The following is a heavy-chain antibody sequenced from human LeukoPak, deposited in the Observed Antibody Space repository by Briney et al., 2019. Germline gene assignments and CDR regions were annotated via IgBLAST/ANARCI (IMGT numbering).Heavy chain of an antibody. CDR2: IIPIFGTA. V-gene: IGHV1-69*13. D-gene: IGHD3-10*01. J-gene: IGHJ4*02. CDR1: GGTFSSNA. CDR3: ARKGAYNYYGSGSYVY. Sequence: GASVKVSCKASGGTFSSNAISWVRQAPGQGLEWMGGIIPIFGTANYAQKFQGRVTITADESTSTAYMELSSLRSEDTAVYYCARKGAYNYYGSGSYVYWGQGTLVTASS.